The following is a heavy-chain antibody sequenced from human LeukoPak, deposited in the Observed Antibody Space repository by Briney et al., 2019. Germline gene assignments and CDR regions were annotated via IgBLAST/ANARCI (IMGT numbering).Heavy chain of an antibody. V-gene: IGHV4-59*11. J-gene: IGHJ3*02. CDR3: ARDPTTVTKGFDI. CDR2: ISYTGST. D-gene: IGHD4-17*01. Sequence: PSETLSLTCIVSGASFSSHYWTWIRQPPGKGLEWIGYISYTGSTNYNPSLKSRVTISVDTSKNQFSLKLSSVTAADTAVYYCARDPTTVTKGFDIWGQGTMVTVSS. CDR1: GASFSSHY.